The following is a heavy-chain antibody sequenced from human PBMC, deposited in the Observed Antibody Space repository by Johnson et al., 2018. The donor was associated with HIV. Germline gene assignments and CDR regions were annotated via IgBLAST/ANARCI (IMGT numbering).Heavy chain of an antibody. CDR3: AREDDYSNYGSAFDI. CDR1: GFTFSSYG. CDR2: IWYDGSNK. J-gene: IGHJ3*02. D-gene: IGHD4-11*01. V-gene: IGHV3-33*01. Sequence: QMQLVESGGGVVQPGRSLRLSCAASGFTFSSYGMHWVRQAPGKGLEWVAVIWYDGSNKYYADSVKGRFTISRDNSKNTLYLQMNSLRADDTAVYYCAREDDYSNYGSAFDIWGQGAVVTVSS.